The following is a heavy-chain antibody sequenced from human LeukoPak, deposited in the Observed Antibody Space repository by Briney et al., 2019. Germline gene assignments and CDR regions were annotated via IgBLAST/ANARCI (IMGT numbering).Heavy chain of an antibody. J-gene: IGHJ4*02. V-gene: IGHV4-38-2*02. CDR2: IHHNGNT. Sequence: PSETLSLTCSVSGYSINSGDYWGWIRQPPGKGLEWIGSIHHNGNTYYNPSLKSRVIISLDTSKNQFSMNLSSVTAADTATYYCARESRGWYEDYWGQGTLVTVSS. CDR1: GYSINSGDY. D-gene: IGHD6-19*01. CDR3: ARESRGWYEDY.